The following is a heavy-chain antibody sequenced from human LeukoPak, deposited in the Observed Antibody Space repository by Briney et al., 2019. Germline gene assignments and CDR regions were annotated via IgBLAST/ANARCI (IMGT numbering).Heavy chain of an antibody. CDR1: GGTFSSYA. J-gene: IGHJ1*01. V-gene: IGHV1-69*01. CDR2: IIPIFGTA. D-gene: IGHD2-2*01. Sequence: SVKVSCKASGGTFSSYAISWVRQAPGQGLEWMGGIIPIFGTANYAQKFQGRVTITADESTSTAYMELSSLKSEDTAVYYCARTMAHCSSTGCYRGFQHWGQGTLVTVSS. CDR3: ARTMAHCSSTGCYRGFQH.